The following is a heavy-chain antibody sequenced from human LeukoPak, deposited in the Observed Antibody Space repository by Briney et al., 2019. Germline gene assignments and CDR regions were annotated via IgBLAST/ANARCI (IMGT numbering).Heavy chain of an antibody. D-gene: IGHD3-10*01. CDR1: GFTFSSYA. Sequence: GGSLRLSCAVSGFTFSSYAMHWVRQAPGKGLEWVAVISYDGSNKYYADSVKGRFTISRDNSKNTLYLQMNSLRAEDTAVYYCARDPPRNVWFGELSWYFDYWGQGTLVTVSS. CDR3: ARDPPRNVWFGELSWYFDY. V-gene: IGHV3-30*04. CDR2: ISYDGSNK. J-gene: IGHJ4*02.